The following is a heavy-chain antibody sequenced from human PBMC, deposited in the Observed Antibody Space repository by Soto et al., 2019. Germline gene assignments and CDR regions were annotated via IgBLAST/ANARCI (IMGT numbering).Heavy chain of an antibody. D-gene: IGHD2-8*01. J-gene: IGHJ6*03. V-gene: IGHV3-33*01. CDR3: ARASPHCTNGICPHSRSFQTPSRYYMDV. CDR2: IWYDGSNK. CDR1: GFRVCSYV. Sequence: PACSLRLCCASCGFRVCSYVVPLARKTTGNGLEWVSVIWYDGSNKKNADSVKGRFTTSRDNTKNTLYLQKNSLRAEDTAVYYCARASPHCTNGICPHSRSFQTPSRYYMDVWGKGTTVTVSS.